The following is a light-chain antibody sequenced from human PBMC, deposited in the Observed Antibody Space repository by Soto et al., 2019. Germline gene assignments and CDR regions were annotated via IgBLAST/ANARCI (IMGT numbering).Light chain of an antibody. CDR2: DAS. Sequence: EVVLIQSPAILSLSPGERATLSCRASQSVGNFLTWYQQKPGQAPRLLIYDASTRATGIPARFSGSGSGTDFTLTISSLEPEDFAVYYCQQRSNWPPLTFGGGTKVEIK. J-gene: IGKJ4*01. CDR1: QSVGNF. V-gene: IGKV3-11*01. CDR3: QQRSNWPPLT.